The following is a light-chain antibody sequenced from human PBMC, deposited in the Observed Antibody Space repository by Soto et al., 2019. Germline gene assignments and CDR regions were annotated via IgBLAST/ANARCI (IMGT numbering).Light chain of an antibody. CDR1: QSVSRGY. CDR3: QHRSNLSPRT. J-gene: IGKJ5*01. V-gene: IGKV3D-20*02. Sequence: SVFTQSPGTLSLSPGERATLSXRASQSVSRGYLAWYQQKPXXXPRIXXXYQXSRAAAIPERFSGGGSGTDFTLIIDNLEPEDFAMYYCQHRSNLSPRTFGQGTRLEI. CDR2: YQX.